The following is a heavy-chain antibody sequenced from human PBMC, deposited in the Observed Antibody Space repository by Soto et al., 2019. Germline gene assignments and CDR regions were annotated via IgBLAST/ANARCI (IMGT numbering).Heavy chain of an antibody. J-gene: IGHJ4*02. CDR2: IGVYANT. V-gene: IGHV3-23*01. CDR3: AKESTVGSPGDYFDS. D-gene: IGHD1-26*01. CDR1: GFTFSSYD. Sequence: GGSLRLSCAASGFTFSSYDMNWVRQAPGKGLEWVSAIGVYANTYYADSVKGRFTISRDDSRNTVHLQLNRLRVDDTAVYYCAKESTVGSPGDYFDSWGQGTLVTVSS.